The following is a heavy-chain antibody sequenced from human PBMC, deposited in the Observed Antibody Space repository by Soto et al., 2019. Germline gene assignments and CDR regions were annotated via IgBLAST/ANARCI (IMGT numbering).Heavy chain of an antibody. CDR2: VTANGGST. Sequence: GGSRRLSCAATGFTFSVYAMTGVGQAPGKGLGWVSAVTANGGSTYSADSVKGRFTISRDNSRNTLFLQMNSLRAEDTAVYYCASLGVGDWANYYYYYGMDVWGQGTTVTVSS. CDR3: ASLGVGDWANYYYYYGMDV. V-gene: IGHV3-23*01. CDR1: GFTFSVYA. J-gene: IGHJ6*02. D-gene: IGHD2-21*02.